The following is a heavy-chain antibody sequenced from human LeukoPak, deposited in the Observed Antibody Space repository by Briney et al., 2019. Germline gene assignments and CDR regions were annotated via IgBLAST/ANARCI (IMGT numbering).Heavy chain of an antibody. V-gene: IGHV3-43*02. Sequence: GSLRLSCAASGFTFDDYAMHWVRQAPGKGLEWVSLISGDGGSTYYADSVKGRFTISRDNSKNSLYLQMNSLRTEDTALYYCAKELRYFDWLLANYFDYWGQGTLVTVSS. CDR2: ISGDGGST. J-gene: IGHJ4*02. CDR1: GFTFDDYA. D-gene: IGHD3-9*01. CDR3: AKELRYFDWLLANYFDY.